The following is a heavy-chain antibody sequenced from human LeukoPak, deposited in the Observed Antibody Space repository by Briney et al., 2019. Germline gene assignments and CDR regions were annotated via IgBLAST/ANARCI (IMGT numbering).Heavy chain of an antibody. J-gene: IGHJ3*02. CDR3: ARVRKNWNDAFDI. CDR2: ISYDGSNK. CDR1: GFTFSSYA. V-gene: IGHV3-30*01. D-gene: IGHD1-1*01. Sequence: PGGSLRLSCAASGFTFSSYAMRWVRQAAGKGLEWVAVISYDGSNKYYADSVKGRFTISRDNSKNTLYLQMNSLRAEDTAVYYCARVRKNWNDAFDIWGQGTMVTVSS.